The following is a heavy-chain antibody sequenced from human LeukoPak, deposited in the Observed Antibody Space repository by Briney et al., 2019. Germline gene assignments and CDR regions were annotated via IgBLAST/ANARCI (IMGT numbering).Heavy chain of an antibody. CDR2: ISWNSGSI. J-gene: IGHJ4*02. CDR1: GFTFDDYA. CDR3: AKDKSSSIVGATALDY. D-gene: IGHD1-26*01. Sequence: PGRSLRLSCAASGFTFDDYAMHWVRQAPGKGLEWVSGISWNSGSIGYADSVKGRFTTSRDNAKNSLYLQMNSLRAEDTALYYCAKDKSSSIVGATALDYWGQGTLVTVSS. V-gene: IGHV3-9*01.